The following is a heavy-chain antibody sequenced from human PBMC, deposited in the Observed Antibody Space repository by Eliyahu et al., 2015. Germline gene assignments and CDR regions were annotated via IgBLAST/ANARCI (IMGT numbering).Heavy chain of an antibody. CDR3: ARVADCSGGSCYNNWFDP. CDR1: GYTFTGYX. Sequence: QVQLVQSGAEVKKPGASVKVSCKASGYTFTGYXMHWVRQAPGQGLEWMGWINPNSGGTNYAQKFQGRVTMTRDTSISTAYMELSRLRSDDTAVYYCARVADCSGGSCYNNWFDPWGQGTLVTVSS. CDR2: INPNSGGT. J-gene: IGHJ5*02. V-gene: IGHV1-2*02. D-gene: IGHD2-15*01.